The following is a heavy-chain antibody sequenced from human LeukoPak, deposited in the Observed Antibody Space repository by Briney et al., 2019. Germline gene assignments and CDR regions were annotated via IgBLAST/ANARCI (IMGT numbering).Heavy chain of an antibody. Sequence: GGSLRLSCAVSGFTFSSQAMSWVRQAPGKGLEWISGISESGDATFYVDSVKGRFTISRDNSKNTLYLQTDSLRVEDTAVYYCAKDPELWGQGTLVTVSS. CDR2: ISESGDAT. CDR1: GFTFSSQA. J-gene: IGHJ4*02. D-gene: IGHD3-10*01. V-gene: IGHV3-23*01. CDR3: AKDPEL.